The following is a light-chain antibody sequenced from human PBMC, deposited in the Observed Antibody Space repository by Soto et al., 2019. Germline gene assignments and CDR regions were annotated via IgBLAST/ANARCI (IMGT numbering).Light chain of an antibody. CDR1: SSNIGAGYD. V-gene: IGLV1-40*01. J-gene: IGLJ1*01. CDR3: QSYDSSLSVYV. Sequence: QSVLTQPPSVSGAPGQRVTISCTGSSSNIGAGYDVHWYQQLPGTAPKLLIYGNSNRPSGVPDRFSGSKSGTSASLAITGLQAEDGADYYCQSYDSSLSVYVFGTGTKLTV. CDR2: GNS.